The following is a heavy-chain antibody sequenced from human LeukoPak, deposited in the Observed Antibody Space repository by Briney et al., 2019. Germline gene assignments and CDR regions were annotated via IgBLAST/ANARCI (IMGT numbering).Heavy chain of an antibody. CDR3: ARGSVRYSNRPYYFDY. CDR2: INHSGST. Sequence: SETLSLTCAVYGGSFSGYYWSWIRQPPGKGLEWIGEINHSGSTNYNPSLKNRVTISVDTSKNQFSLKLSSVTAADTAVYYCARGSVRYSNRPYYFDYWGQGTLVTVSS. CDR1: GGSFSGYY. V-gene: IGHV4-34*01. D-gene: IGHD4-11*01. J-gene: IGHJ4*02.